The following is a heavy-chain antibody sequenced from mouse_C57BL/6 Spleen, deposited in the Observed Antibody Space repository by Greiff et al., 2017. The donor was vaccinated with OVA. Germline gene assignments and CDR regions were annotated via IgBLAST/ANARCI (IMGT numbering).Heavy chain of an antibody. CDR2: ISDGGSYT. J-gene: IGHJ3*01. CDR1: GFTFSSYA. Sequence: DVMLVESGGGLVKPGGSLKLSCAASGFTFSSYAMSWVRQTPEKRLEWVATISDGGSYTYYPDNVKGRFTISRDNAKNNLYLQMSHLKAEDTAMYYCARDLRDSYWGQGTLVTVSA. CDR3: ARDLRDSY. V-gene: IGHV5-4*01.